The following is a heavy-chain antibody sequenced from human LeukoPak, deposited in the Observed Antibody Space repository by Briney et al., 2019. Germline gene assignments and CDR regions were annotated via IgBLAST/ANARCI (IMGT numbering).Heavy chain of an antibody. D-gene: IGHD5-12*01. J-gene: IGHJ4*02. CDR2: IYYSGST. Sequence: SETLSLTCTVSGGSISSYYWSWIRQPPGKGLEWIGYIYYSGSTNYNPSLKSRVTISVDTSKNQFSLKLSSVTAADTAVYYCARQVVATVDYGGQGTLVTVSS. CDR3: ARQVVATVDY. CDR1: GGSISSYY. V-gene: IGHV4-59*08.